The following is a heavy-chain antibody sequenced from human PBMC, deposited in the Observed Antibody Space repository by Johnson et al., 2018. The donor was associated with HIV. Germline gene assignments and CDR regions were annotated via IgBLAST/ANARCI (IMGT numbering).Heavy chain of an antibody. CDR1: GITVSSNY. J-gene: IGHJ3*02. D-gene: IGHD1-26*01. Sequence: QVQLVESGGGLAQPGGSLRLSCAASGITVSSNYMSWIRQAPGKGLEWISYISSSGSPIYYADSLKGRFTISRDNAKNSLYLQMNSLRAEDTAVYYCARERGEGGSYYSFRRDAFDIWGQGTMVTVSS. CDR2: ISSSGSPI. CDR3: ARERGEGGSYYSFRRDAFDI. V-gene: IGHV3-11*04.